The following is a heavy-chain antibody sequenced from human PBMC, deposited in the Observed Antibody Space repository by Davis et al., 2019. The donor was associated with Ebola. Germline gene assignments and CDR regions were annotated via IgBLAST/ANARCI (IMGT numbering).Heavy chain of an antibody. Sequence: SVKVSCKASGGTFSSYAISWVRQAPGQGLEWMGGIIPIFGTANYAQKLQGRVTMTTDTSTSTAYMELRSLRSDDTAVYYCARDVPSRRYFDLWGRGTLVTVSS. CDR1: GGTFSSYA. CDR2: IIPIFGTA. D-gene: IGHD1-14*01. J-gene: IGHJ2*01. V-gene: IGHV1-69*05. CDR3: ARDVPSRRYFDL.